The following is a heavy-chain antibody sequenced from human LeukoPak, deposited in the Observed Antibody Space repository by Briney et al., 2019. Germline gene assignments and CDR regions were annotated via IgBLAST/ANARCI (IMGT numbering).Heavy chain of an antibody. CDR1: GGSFSGYY. CDR3: XRXLLVAAAYPFDY. D-gene: IGHD6-13*01. V-gene: IGHV4-34*01. Sequence: PSETLSLTCAVYGGSFSGYYWSWIRQPPGKGLEWIGEINHSGSTNYNPSLKSRVTISVDTSKNQFSLKLSSVTAADTAVYYCXRXLLVAAAYPFDYWGQGTLVTVSS. CDR2: INHSGST. J-gene: IGHJ4*02.